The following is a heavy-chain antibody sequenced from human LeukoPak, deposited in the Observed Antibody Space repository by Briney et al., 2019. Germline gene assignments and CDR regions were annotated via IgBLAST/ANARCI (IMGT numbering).Heavy chain of an antibody. CDR2: IKSKAYGETT. J-gene: IGHJ4*02. CDR3: TTDAATIAAAGTGPY. CDR1: GFTFSNAW. V-gene: IGHV3-15*01. D-gene: IGHD6-13*01. Sequence: GGSLRLSCAASGFTFSNAWMTWVRQAPGKGLEWVVRIKSKAYGETTDYAAPVKARFTISRDDSANTLYLQMNSLKTDDTAVYYCTTDAATIAAAGTGPYWGQGTLVTVSS.